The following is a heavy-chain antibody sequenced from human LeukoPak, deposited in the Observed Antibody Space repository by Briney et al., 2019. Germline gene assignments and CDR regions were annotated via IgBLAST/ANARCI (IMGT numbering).Heavy chain of an antibody. V-gene: IGHV3-66*02. J-gene: IGHJ6*03. CDR2: IYSGGST. Sequence: GGSLRLSCAASGFTVSSNYMSWVRQAPGRGLEWVSVIYSGGSTYYADSVKGRFTISRDNSKNTLYLQMNSLRAEDTAVYYCARDGRGYCTNGVCPTYYYYYMDVWGKGTTATVSS. D-gene: IGHD2-8*01. CDR1: GFTVSSNY. CDR3: ARDGRGYCTNGVCPTYYYYYMDV.